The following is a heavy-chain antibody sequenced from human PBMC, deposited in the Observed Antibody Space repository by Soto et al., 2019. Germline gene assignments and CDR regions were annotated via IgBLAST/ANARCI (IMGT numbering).Heavy chain of an antibody. CDR1: GFTFSSYG. J-gene: IGHJ4*02. V-gene: IGHV3-30*18. CDR2: ISYDGSNK. Sequence: GGSLRLSCAASGFTFSSYGMHWVRQAPGKGLEWVAVISYDGSNKYYADSVKGRFTISRDNSKNTLYLQMNSLRAEDTAAYYCAKGNFEQWLAYFDYWGQGTLVTVSS. D-gene: IGHD6-19*01. CDR3: AKGNFEQWLAYFDY.